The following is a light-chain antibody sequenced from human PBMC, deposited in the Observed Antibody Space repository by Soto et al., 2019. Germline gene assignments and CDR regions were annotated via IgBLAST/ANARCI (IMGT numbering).Light chain of an antibody. CDR2: GAS. CDR3: QQYNNWPSWT. CDR1: QSVSSN. Sequence: EVGITQCPATLSVSPGERATLSCRASQSVSSNLAWYQQKPGQAPRLLIYGASTRATGIPARFSGSGSGTEFTLTISSLQSEDFAVYYCQQYNNWPSWTFGQGTQVDI. V-gene: IGKV3-15*01. J-gene: IGKJ1*01.